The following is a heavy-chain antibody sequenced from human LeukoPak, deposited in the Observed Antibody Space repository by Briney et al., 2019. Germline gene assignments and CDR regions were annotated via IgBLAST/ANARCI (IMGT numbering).Heavy chain of an antibody. CDR1: GYTFTGYD. Sequence: ASVKVSCKASGYTFTGYDIHWMRQAPGQGLEWMGWINPNSGGANYAQKFQGRVTMTRDTSINTVYMELSRLRSDDTAVYYCARDHEGNNNCFDPWGQGTLVTVSS. CDR3: ARDHEGNNNCFDP. V-gene: IGHV1-2*02. J-gene: IGHJ5*02. CDR2: INPNSGGA.